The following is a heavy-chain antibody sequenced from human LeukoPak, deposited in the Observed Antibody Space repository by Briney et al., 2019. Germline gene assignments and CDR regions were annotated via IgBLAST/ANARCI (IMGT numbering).Heavy chain of an antibody. CDR3: ARGERELLL. CDR2: MNPNSGNT. CDR1: GYTFTSYH. V-gene: IGHV1-8*01. Sequence: ASVKVSCKASGYTFTSYHINWVRQATGRGLEWMGWMNPNSGNTGYAQKFQGRVTMTRNTSISTAYMEPSSLRSGDTAVYYCARGERELLLWGQGTLVTVSS. J-gene: IGHJ4*02. D-gene: IGHD1-26*01.